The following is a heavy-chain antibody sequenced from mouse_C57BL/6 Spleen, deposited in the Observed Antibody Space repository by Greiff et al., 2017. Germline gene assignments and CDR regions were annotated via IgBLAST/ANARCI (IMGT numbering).Heavy chain of an antibody. CDR2: ISGGGNT. D-gene: IGHD2-12*01. CDR1: GFTFSSYT. Sequence: EVQLVESGGGLVKPGGSLKLSCAASGFTFSSYTMSWVRQTPEKRLEWVATISGGGNTYYPDSVKGRFTISRDNAKNTLYLQMSSLRSEDTALYYCARQGRYDGFDYWGQGTTLTVSS. J-gene: IGHJ2*01. CDR3: ARQGRYDGFDY. V-gene: IGHV5-9*01.